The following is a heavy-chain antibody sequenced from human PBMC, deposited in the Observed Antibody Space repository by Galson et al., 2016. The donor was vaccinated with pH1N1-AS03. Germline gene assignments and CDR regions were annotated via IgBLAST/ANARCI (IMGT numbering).Heavy chain of an antibody. V-gene: IGHV3-74*01. CDR2: INTDETKT. D-gene: IGHD3-16*01. J-gene: IGHJ4*02. CDR3: ARGILGDAVGLDS. Sequence: AASGFTLRNYWMHWVRQAPGGGLVWVSRINTDETKTYYADSVEGRFAISRDIAKNTVYLQMNGLGPEDTAVYYCARGILGDAVGLDSWGQGTLVTVSS. CDR1: GFTLRNYW.